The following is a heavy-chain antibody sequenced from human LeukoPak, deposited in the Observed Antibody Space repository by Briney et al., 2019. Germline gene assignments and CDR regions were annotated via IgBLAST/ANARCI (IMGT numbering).Heavy chain of an antibody. D-gene: IGHD3-10*01. CDR2: IDPSSTYI. CDR3: AKDWSGSGSSAFDP. CDR1: GFTFRSYS. Sequence: GGSLRLSCAASGFTFRSYSMNWVRQAPGKGLEWVSAIDPSSTYIYYADSVKGRFTISRDNSKNTLYLQMNSLRAEDTAVYYCAKDWSGSGSSAFDPWGQGTLVTVSS. J-gene: IGHJ5*02. V-gene: IGHV3-21*01.